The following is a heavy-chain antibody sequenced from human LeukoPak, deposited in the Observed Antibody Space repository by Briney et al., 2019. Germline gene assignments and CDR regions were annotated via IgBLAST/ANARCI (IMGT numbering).Heavy chain of an antibody. CDR1: GYTFTSYA. CDR2: ISTYHGNT. D-gene: IGHD3-22*01. CDR3: ARRPNHYDTSGYDY. Sequence: ASVKVSCKASGYTFTSYAMNWVRQAPGQVLEWMGWISTYHGNTNYAQIFQDRVTLTTDTSTSTAYMELGRLRSDDTAVYYCARRPNHYDTSGYDYWGQGTLVTVSS. J-gene: IGHJ4*02. V-gene: IGHV1-18*01.